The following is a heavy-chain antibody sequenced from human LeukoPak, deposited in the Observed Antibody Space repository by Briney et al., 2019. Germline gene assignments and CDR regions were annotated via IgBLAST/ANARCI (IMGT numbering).Heavy chain of an antibody. V-gene: IGHV1-46*02. CDR2: INPSGGST. Sequence: ASVKVSCKASGYTFNSYYMHWVRQAPGQGLEWMGIINPSGGSTSYAQKFQGRVTMTRDTSTSTVYMELSSLRSEDTAFYYCARDPSNAKYGVYYYYGMDVWGQGTTVTVSS. CDR1: GYTFNSYY. CDR3: ARDPSNAKYGVYYYYGMDV. D-gene: IGHD4/OR15-4a*01. J-gene: IGHJ6*02.